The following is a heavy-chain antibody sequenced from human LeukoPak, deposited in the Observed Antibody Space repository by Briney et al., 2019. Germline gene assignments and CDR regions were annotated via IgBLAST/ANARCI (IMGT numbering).Heavy chain of an antibody. CDR3: TREGITIFGVVIS. D-gene: IGHD3-3*01. J-gene: IGHJ4*02. CDR1: GFTVSSNY. Sequence: GGSLRLSCAASGFTVSSNYMSWVRQAPGKGLEWVGFIRSKAYGGTTEYAASVKGRFTISRDDSKSIAYLQMNSLKTEDTAVYYCTREGITIFGVVISWGQGTLVTVSS. V-gene: IGHV3-49*04. CDR2: IRSKAYGGTT.